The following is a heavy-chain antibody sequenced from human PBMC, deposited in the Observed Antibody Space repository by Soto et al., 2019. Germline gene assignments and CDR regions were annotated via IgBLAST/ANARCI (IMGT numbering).Heavy chain of an antibody. D-gene: IGHD4-17*01. CDR3: ARGGSLRSYYYYYGMDV. CDR1: GDSISRGGYS. Sequence: SETLSLTCAVSGDSISRGGYSWTWIRQPPGKALEWIGNIYDSGSTSYNPSLKSRVTMSVDTSKNQFSLRLTSVTAADTAVYYCARGGSLRSYYYYYGMDVWGQGTTVTVSS. V-gene: IGHV4-30-2*01. CDR2: IYDSGST. J-gene: IGHJ6*02.